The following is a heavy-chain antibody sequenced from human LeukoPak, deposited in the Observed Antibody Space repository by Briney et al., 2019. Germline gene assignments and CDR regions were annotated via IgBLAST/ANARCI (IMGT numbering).Heavy chain of an antibody. V-gene: IGHV4-59*08. CDR3: ARSYGDYITGAYAFDV. CDR2: VYYSGST. CDR1: GGSISTYY. Sequence: SETLSLTCTVPGGSISTYYWSWIRQPPGKGLEWIGYVYYSGSTNYNPSLKSRLTISVDTSKNQFSLKLSSVTAADTAVYYCARSYGDYITGAYAFDVWGQGTMVTVSS. J-gene: IGHJ3*01. D-gene: IGHD4-17*01.